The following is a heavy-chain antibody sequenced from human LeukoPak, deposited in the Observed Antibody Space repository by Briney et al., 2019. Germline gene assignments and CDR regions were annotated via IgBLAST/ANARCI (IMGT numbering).Heavy chain of an antibody. V-gene: IGHV3-23*01. CDR1: EFTFNSYA. CDR2: VSGSDGSS. D-gene: IGHD5-24*01. CDR3: AKGGLGGYNAVFDH. Sequence: GGSLRLSCAASEFTFNSYAMSWVRQAPGKGLEWVSGVSGSDGSSHYADSVKGRFTISVDNSKNTLHLQMNSLRAEDTAVYYCAKGGLGGYNAVFDHWGQGTLVTVSS. J-gene: IGHJ4*02.